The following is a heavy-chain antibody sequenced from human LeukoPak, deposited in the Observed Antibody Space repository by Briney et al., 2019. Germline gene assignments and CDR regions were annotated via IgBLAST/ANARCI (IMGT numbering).Heavy chain of an antibody. CDR1: GDAISSNY. CDR3: AGVTRPGNGILDY. D-gene: IGHD6-6*01. J-gene: IGHJ4*02. CDR2: IYTSENT. Sequence: PSETLSLTCTVSGDAISSNYWSWIRQSAGKGLEWIGRIYTSENTIYNPSLKSRVTMSVDTSKNQFSLKVNSVTASDTAEYYCAGVTRPGNGILDYWGQGTLVTVSS. V-gene: IGHV4-4*07.